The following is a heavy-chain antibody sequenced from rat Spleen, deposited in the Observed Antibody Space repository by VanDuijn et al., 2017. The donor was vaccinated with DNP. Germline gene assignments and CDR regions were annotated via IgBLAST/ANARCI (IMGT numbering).Heavy chain of an antibody. CDR1: GFNFNDYW. J-gene: IGHJ2*01. V-gene: IGHV4-2*01. D-gene: IGHD3-2*01. CDR3: ARGGIRAHPFYFDY. CDR2: INKDSSTI. Sequence: EVKLVESGGGLVQPGRSLKVSCAASGFNFNDYWMAWVRQAPGKGLEWIGDINKDSSTINYSPSLKDKFTISRDKAQNTLYLQMSKLGSEDTAIYYCARGGIRAHPFYFDYWGQGVMVTVSS.